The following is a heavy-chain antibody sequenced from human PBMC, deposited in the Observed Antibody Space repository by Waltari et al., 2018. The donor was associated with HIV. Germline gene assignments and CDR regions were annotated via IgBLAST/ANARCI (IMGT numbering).Heavy chain of an antibody. CDR1: GYNFPNYG. CDR3: ARDRYCTGSVCYMGVTYLDN. CDR2: ISDYNGQT. J-gene: IGHJ4*02. D-gene: IGHD2-8*02. V-gene: IGHV1-18*01. Sequence: QVQLVQSGAEMKKPGASVKVSCKATGYNFPNYGITWVRQAPGQGLEWMGWISDYNGQTKYAQKFQGRVTMTTDASSTTAYMELRSLTSDDTAVYYCARDRYCTGSVCYMGVTYLDNWGQGTLVTVSS.